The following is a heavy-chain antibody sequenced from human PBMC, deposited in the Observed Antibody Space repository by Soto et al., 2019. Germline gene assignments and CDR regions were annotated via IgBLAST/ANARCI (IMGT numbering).Heavy chain of an antibody. J-gene: IGHJ6*02. CDR2: INHSGST. V-gene: IGHV4-34*01. CDR1: GGSFIGYY. CDR3: ARGIAALYYYYGMDV. D-gene: IGHD6-6*01. Sequence: PSETLSLTCAVYGGSFIGYYCSWIRHPAGKGLEWIGEINHSGSTNYNPSLKSRVTISVDTSKNQFSLKLSSVTAADTAVYYCARGIAALYYYYGMDVWGQGTTVTVSS.